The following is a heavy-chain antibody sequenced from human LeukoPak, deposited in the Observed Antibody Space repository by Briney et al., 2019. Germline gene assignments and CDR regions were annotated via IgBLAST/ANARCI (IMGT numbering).Heavy chain of an antibody. CDR3: ARAPSYFYDSSGYYEFDY. CDR1: GGTFTSYA. D-gene: IGHD3-22*01. CDR2: IIPIFGTA. V-gene: IGHV1-69*13. J-gene: IGHJ4*02. Sequence: ASVKVSCKASGGTFTSYAISWVRQAPGQGLEWMGGIIPIFGTAKYAQKFQGRVTITADESTSTAYMELSSMRSEDTAVYYCARAPSYFYDSSGYYEFDYWGQGTPVTVSS.